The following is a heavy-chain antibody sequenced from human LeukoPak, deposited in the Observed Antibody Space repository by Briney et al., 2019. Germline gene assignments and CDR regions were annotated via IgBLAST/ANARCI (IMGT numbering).Heavy chain of an antibody. CDR1: GFSFSNYA. CDR2: IIASNCST. D-gene: IGHD5-12*01. Sequence: PGGSLRLSCVASGFSFSNYAMSWVRQAPGKGLEWVSLIIASNCSTFYAASVKGRFTISRDKSTNTLYLQMNSLRAEDTAVYYCAKGGYDYVEIGYFDYWGQGTLVTVSS. CDR3: AKGGYDYVEIGYFDY. V-gene: IGHV3-23*01. J-gene: IGHJ4*02.